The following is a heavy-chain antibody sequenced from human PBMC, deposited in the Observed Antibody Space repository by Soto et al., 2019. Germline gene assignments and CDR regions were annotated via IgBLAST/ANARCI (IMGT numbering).Heavy chain of an antibody. J-gene: IGHJ6*02. D-gene: IGHD3-3*01. CDR2: ISWDGGST. Sequence: GGSLRLSCAASGFTFSSCAMGWVRQAPGKGLEWVSLISWDGGSTYYADSVKGRFTISRDNSKNSLYLQMNSLRTEDTALYYCAKDRAVWSGYYIHYYYGMDVWGQGTTVTVS. CDR1: GFTFSSCA. V-gene: IGHV3-43*01. CDR3: AKDRAVWSGYYIHYYYGMDV.